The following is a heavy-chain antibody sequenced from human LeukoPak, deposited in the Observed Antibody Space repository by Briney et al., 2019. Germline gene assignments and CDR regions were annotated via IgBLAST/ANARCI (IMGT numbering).Heavy chain of an antibody. CDR3: AKGGGQWLVRNWFDP. CDR2: ISWNSGSI. Sequence: PGGSLRLSCAASGFTFDDYAMHWVRQAPGKGLEWVSGISWNSGSIGYADSVKGRFTISRDNAKNSLYLQMNSPRAEDTALYYCAKGGGQWLVRNWFDPWGQGALVTVSS. D-gene: IGHD6-19*01. CDR1: GFTFDDYA. V-gene: IGHV3-9*01. J-gene: IGHJ5*02.